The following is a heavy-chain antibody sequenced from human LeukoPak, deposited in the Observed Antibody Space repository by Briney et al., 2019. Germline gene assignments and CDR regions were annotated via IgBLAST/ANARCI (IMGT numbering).Heavy chain of an antibody. CDR2: IRSRAATI. V-gene: IGHV3-48*03. Sequence: GGSLRLSCTASGFTFSSYEMSWVRQAPGKGLEWGSYIRSRAATISYTESVKGRFTIFRDNAKNSLYLQMNSLRDEDTAVYYCAKAYYDSSGYSYYFDYWGRGTLVTVSS. J-gene: IGHJ4*02. D-gene: IGHD3-22*01. CDR3: AKAYYDSSGYSYYFDY. CDR1: GFTFSSYE.